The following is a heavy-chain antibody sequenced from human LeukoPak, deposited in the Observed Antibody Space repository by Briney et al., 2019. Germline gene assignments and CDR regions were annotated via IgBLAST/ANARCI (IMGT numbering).Heavy chain of an antibody. CDR2: ISWNGGST. V-gene: IGHV3-20*04. CDR1: GFTFDDYA. Sequence: PGGSLRLSCAASGFTFDDYAMHWVRQAPGKGLEWVSGISWNGGSTGYADSVKGRFTISRDNAKNSLYLQMNSLRAEDTALYYCAGGGRRGYYYYYMDVWGKGTTVTVSS. J-gene: IGHJ6*03. CDR3: AGGGRRGYYYYYMDV. D-gene: IGHD3-16*01.